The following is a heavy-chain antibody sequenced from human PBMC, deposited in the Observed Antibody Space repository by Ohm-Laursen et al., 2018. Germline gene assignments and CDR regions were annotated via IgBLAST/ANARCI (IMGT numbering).Heavy chain of an antibody. J-gene: IGHJ4*02. Sequence: SLRLSCAASGFTVSSNYMSWVRQAPGKGLEWVSAISGGGGVTYYADSVKGRFTVSRDNSKNTVYLQMNSLRVDDTAIYYCTRVWELSHDYWGQGTLVTVSS. V-gene: IGHV3-23*01. CDR2: ISGGGGVT. CDR3: TRVWELSHDY. CDR1: GFTVSSNY. D-gene: IGHD1-26*01.